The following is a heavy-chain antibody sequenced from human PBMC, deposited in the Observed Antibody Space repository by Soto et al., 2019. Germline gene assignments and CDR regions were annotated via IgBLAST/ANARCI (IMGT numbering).Heavy chain of an antibody. CDR1: GGSISRGGYY. D-gene: IGHD4-17*01. CDR3: ARDDYGDYGIFDY. CDR2: IYYSGST. J-gene: IGHJ4*02. Sequence: QVQLKESGPGLAKPEQTLSLTCTVSGGSISRGGYYWSWIRQHPGKLLEWIGYIYYSGSTYYNPFLKSRVTISVDTSKTQFSLKLSSVTAADTAVYYCARDDYGDYGIFDYWGQGPLVTVSS. V-gene: IGHV4-31*03.